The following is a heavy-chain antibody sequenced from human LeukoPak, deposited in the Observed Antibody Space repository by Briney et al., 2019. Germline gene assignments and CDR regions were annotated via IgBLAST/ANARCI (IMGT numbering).Heavy chain of an antibody. CDR3: ARASFNVVFENWFDP. CDR1: SGSIGSSSNY. Sequence: SETLSLTCTVSSGSIGSSSNYWGWIRQAPGKGLEWIGNVYYSGSTFYNPSFKSRVTISVDTSKNQFSLKLRSVTAADTAIYYCARASFNVVFENWFDPWGQGTLVTVSS. D-gene: IGHD2-8*01. V-gene: IGHV4-39*01. CDR2: VYYSGST. J-gene: IGHJ5*02.